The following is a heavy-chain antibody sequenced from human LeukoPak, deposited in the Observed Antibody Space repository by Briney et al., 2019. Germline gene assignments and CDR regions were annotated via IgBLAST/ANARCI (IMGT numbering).Heavy chain of an antibody. CDR3: AREDGNYDGYMDA. V-gene: IGHV1-2*02. J-gene: IGHJ6*03. CDR1: GYTFTGYY. D-gene: IGHD4-17*01. CDR2: INPNSGGT. Sequence: ASVKVSCKASGYTFTGYYMHWVRQAPGQGLEWMGWINPNSGGTNYAQKFQGRVTMTRDTSISTAYMELSRLRSDDTAIYYCAREDGNYDGYMDAWGKGTTVTVSS.